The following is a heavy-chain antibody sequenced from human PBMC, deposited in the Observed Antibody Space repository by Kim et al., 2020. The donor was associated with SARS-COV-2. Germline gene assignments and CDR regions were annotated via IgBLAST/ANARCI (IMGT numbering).Heavy chain of an antibody. CDR2: IYYTGTT. D-gene: IGHD5-18*01. CDR3: ARVDSAMVPDY. V-gene: IGHV4-30-4*01. J-gene: IGHJ4*02. CDR1: GGSISSGNEY. Sequence: SETLSLTCTVSGGSISSGNEYWSWIRQSPGKGLEWIGYIYYTGTTNYHPSLKSRVTMSVDTSKNQFSLNLRSLTAADTAVYYCARVDSAMVPDYWGQGTLVTVSS.